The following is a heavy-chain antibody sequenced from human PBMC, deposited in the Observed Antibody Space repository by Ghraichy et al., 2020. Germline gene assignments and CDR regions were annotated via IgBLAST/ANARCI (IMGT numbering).Heavy chain of an antibody. J-gene: IGHJ4*02. CDR3: ARDYYGGNSNDF. V-gene: IGHV1-18*01. Sequence: ASVKVSGKASGYTFSNYGVTWVRQAPGQGLEWMGWINTYNDNTNYAQKFQGRVSMTTDTSTTTAYLELRSLRSDDTAVYYCARDYYGGNSNDFWGQGTLVTVSS. D-gene: IGHD4-23*01. CDR1: GYTFSNYG. CDR2: INTYNDNT.